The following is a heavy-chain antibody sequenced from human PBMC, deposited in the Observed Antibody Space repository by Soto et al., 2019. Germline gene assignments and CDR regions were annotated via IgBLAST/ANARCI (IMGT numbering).Heavy chain of an antibody. J-gene: IGHJ5*02. V-gene: IGHV1-69*06. Sequence: SVKVSCKASGGTFSSDAISWVRQAPGQGLAWMGGIIPIFGTANYAQKFQGRVTITADKSTSTAYMELSSLRSEDTAVYYCARDPLTGLTTSPWGLGSLVTIS. CDR1: GGTFSSDA. CDR2: IIPIFGTA. D-gene: IGHD4-17*01. CDR3: ARDPLTGLTTSP.